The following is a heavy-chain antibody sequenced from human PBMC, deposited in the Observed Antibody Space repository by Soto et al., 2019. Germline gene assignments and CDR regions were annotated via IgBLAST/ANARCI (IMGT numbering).Heavy chain of an antibody. CDR1: GVSISSGGYY. CDR3: ARDVGIRFGELPTSANYYYGLDV. Sequence: QVQLQESGPGLVKPSQTLFLTCTVTGVSISSGGYYWTWIRQHPEKGLEWIGYIYYSGSTNYNPSLQSRATTPADTSNNHFSLARTFVTAADPAVYYCARDVGIRFGELPTSANYYYGLDVWGQGTTVPVSS. CDR2: IYYSGST. D-gene: IGHD3-10*01. J-gene: IGHJ6*02. V-gene: IGHV4-31*03.